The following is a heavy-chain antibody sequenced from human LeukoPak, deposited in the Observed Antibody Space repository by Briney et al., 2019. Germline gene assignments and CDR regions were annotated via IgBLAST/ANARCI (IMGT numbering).Heavy chain of an antibody. CDR1: GGSVSSGDYY. Sequence: SETLSPTCTVSGGSVSSGDYYWSWIRQPPGKGLEWIGYIYYSGSTNYNPSLKSRVTISVDTSKNQFSLKLSSVTAADTAVYYCARDRSVVRAIDYWGQGTLVTVSS. V-gene: IGHV4-61*08. J-gene: IGHJ4*02. D-gene: IGHD2-21*01. CDR3: ARDRSVVRAIDY. CDR2: IYYSGST.